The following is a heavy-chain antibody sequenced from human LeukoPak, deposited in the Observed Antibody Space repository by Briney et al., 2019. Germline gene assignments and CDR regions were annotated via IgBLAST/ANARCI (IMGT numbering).Heavy chain of an antibody. CDR1: GFNFVDYA. CDR3: AKAADQYYYYYFYYMDV. CDR2: ISYNSGTI. J-gene: IGHJ6*03. Sequence: GGSLRLSCAASGFNFVDYAMHWVRQVPGKGLEWVSGISYNSGTIVYADSVKGRFTISRDNARNSLYLQMNSLRAEDTAVYYCAKAADQYYYYYFYYMDVWGKGTTVTVSS. V-gene: IGHV3-9*01. D-gene: IGHD2-2*01.